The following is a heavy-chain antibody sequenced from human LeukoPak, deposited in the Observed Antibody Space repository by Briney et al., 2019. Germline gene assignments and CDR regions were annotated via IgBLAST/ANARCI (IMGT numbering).Heavy chain of an antibody. CDR3: ARVLAGD. V-gene: IGHV3-30*01. Sequence: GGSLRLSCAASGFTFSSYAMHWVRQAPGKGLEWVAVISYDGSNKYYADSVKGRSTISRDNSKNTLYLQMNSLRAEDTAVYYCARVLAGDWGQGTLVTVSA. CDR2: ISYDGSNK. J-gene: IGHJ4*02. D-gene: IGHD3-3*02. CDR1: GFTFSSYA.